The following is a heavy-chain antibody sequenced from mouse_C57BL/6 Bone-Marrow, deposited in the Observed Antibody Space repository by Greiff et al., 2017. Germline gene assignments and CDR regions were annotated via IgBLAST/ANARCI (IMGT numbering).Heavy chain of an antibody. Sequence: VQLQQSGAELARPGASVKLSCKASGYTFTSYGISWVKQRTGQGLEWIGEIYPRSGNTYYNEKFKGKATLTADKSSSTAYMELRSLTSEDSAVYFCARRPGWLLRGLYDFDYWGQGTTLTVSS. CDR1: GYTFTSYG. V-gene: IGHV1-81*01. CDR2: IYPRSGNT. CDR3: ARRPGWLLRGLYDFDY. D-gene: IGHD2-3*01. J-gene: IGHJ2*01.